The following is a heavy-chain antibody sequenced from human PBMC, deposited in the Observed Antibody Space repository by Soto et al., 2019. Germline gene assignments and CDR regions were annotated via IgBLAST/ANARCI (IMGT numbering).Heavy chain of an antibody. CDR3: ARGRYGDY. V-gene: IGHV1-18*01. Sequence: QVHLVQSGAEVKKPGASVKVSCKASGYTFTSYGITWVRQAPGQGLEWMGWISARNGNTDYAQKLQGSVIVTRDTSASTAYMALRSLISDDTAVYYCARGRYGDYWGQGALVTVSS. J-gene: IGHJ4*02. CDR2: ISARNGNT. CDR1: GYTFTSYG. D-gene: IGHD1-1*01.